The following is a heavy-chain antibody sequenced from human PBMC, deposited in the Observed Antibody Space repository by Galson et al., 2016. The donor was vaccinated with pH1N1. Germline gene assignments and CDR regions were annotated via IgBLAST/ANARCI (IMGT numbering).Heavy chain of an antibody. J-gene: IGHJ5*01. CDR3: ARNAWDGSGLNYFDS. V-gene: IGHV4-31*03. CDR2: IYYIGST. CDR1: GASVRSGGQY. Sequence: LSLTCSVSGASVRSGGQYWTWIRQVPGKGLEWIGFIYYIGSTGYNPSLKRRVSMSLDMSKKQFSLNLRSVTAADTAVYYCARNAWDGSGLNYFDSWGQGILVSVSS. D-gene: IGHD3-22*01.